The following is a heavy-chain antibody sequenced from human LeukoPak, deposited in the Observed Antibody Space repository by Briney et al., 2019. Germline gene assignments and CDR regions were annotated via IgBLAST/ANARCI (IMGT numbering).Heavy chain of an antibody. CDR2: IYYSGNT. CDR3: ARHSRGANSPFAS. Sequence: SETLSLTCTVSGGSISSYYWSWIGQSPGKGLEWIGCIYYSGNTYYNPSLKSRVTISVDTSKNQFSLNLSSVTAADTAVYHCARHSRGANSPFASWGQGTLVTVSS. V-gene: IGHV4-59*08. D-gene: IGHD4/OR15-4a*01. CDR1: GGSISSYY. J-gene: IGHJ4*02.